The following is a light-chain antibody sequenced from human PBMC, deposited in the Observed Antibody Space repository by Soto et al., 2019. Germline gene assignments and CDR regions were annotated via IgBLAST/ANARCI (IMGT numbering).Light chain of an antibody. CDR2: LNSDGSH. Sequence: LVLTQSPSASASLGASVKLTCTLSSGHSSYAIAWHQQQPEKGPRYLMKLNSDGSHSKGDGIPDRFSGSSSGAERYLTISSLQSEDEADYYCQTWGTGIPVFGGGTQLTGL. J-gene: IGLJ7*01. V-gene: IGLV4-69*01. CDR3: QTWGTGIPV. CDR1: SGHSSYA.